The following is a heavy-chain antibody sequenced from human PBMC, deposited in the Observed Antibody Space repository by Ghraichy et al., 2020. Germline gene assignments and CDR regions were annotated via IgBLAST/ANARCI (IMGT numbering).Heavy chain of an antibody. CDR2: IGSKANTYAT. D-gene: IGHD3-22*01. J-gene: IGHJ4*02. CDR3: LRRDDRRVYYLPGH. Sequence: GGSLRLSCAVSGYTFSGSVVHWVRQASGKGLEWVGRIGSKANTYATVYAASVKGRFTISRDDSKNTAFLQMSSLKTEDTAVYYCLRRDDRRVYYLPGHWGQGTLVTVSS. V-gene: IGHV3-73*01. CDR1: GYTFSGSV.